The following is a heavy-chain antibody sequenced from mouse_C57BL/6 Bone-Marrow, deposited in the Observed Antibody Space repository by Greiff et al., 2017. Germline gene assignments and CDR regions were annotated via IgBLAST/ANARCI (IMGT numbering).Heavy chain of an antibody. CDR2: INPGSGGT. CDR1: GYAFTNYL. D-gene: IGHD4-1*01. V-gene: IGHV1-54*01. Sequence: QVQLQQSGAELVRPGTSVKVSCKASGYAFTNYLIEWVKQRPGQGLEWIGVINPGSGGTNYNEKFKGKATLTADKSSSTAYMQLSSLTSEDSAVYFCARSKNWDSWFAYWSRGTLVTVSA. J-gene: IGHJ3*01. CDR3: ARSKNWDSWFAY.